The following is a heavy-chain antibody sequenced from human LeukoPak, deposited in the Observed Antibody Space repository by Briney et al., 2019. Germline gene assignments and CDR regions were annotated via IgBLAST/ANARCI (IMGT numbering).Heavy chain of an antibody. J-gene: IGHJ4*02. V-gene: IGHV4-4*07. CDR3: ARATSWSGYYIIDY. D-gene: IGHD3-3*01. CDR1: GGSISSYY. Sequence: SETLSLTCTVSGGSISSYYWSWIRQPAGKGLEWIGRIYTSGSTNYNPSLKSRVTMSVDTSKNQFSLKLSSVTAADTAVYYCARATSWSGYYIIDYWGQGTLVTVSS. CDR2: IYTSGST.